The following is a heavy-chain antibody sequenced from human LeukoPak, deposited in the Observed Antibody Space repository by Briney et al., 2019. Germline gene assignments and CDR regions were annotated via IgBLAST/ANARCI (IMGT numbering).Heavy chain of an antibody. V-gene: IGHV3-23*01. CDR1: GFTFSSYA. D-gene: IGHD3-9*01. CDR3: AKQEYEYYDILTGYYFPDD. J-gene: IGHJ4*02. CDR2: ISGSGDST. Sequence: PGGSLRLSCAASGFTFSSYAMSWVRQAPGKGLEWVSAISGSGDSTYYADSVKGRFTIPRDNSKNTPYLQMNSLRAEDTAVYYCAKQEYEYYDILTGYYFPDDWGQGTLVTVSS.